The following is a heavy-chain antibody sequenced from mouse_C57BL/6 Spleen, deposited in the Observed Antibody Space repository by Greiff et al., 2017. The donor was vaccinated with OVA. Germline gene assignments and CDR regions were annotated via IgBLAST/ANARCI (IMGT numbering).Heavy chain of an antibody. CDR1: GYTFTSYW. CDR2: IHPSDSDT. V-gene: IGHV1-74*01. J-gene: IGHJ4*01. D-gene: IGHD2-5*01. Sequence: QVQLQQPGAALVKPGASVQVSCKASGYTFTSYWIHWLQQRPGQGLEWIGRIHPSDSDTNYNQKFKGKATLTVDKSSSTAYMQLSSLTSEDSAVYYCAIRQAYYSNYVDYAMDYWGQGTSVTVSS. CDR3: AIRQAYYSNYVDYAMDY.